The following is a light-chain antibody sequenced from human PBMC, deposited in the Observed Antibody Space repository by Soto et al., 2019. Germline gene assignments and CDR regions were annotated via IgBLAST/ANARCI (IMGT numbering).Light chain of an antibody. CDR2: GAS. V-gene: IGKV3-15*01. CDR3: HQSNNWPPGT. J-gene: IGKJ2*02. Sequence: IVMTQSPATLSVSPGERATLSCRASQSIISNLAWYQQKPGQAPSLLLYGASPRATGIPARFSGSGSGTDFTLNISSLQSADFAVYYGHQSNNWPPGTFGQGTKLEIK. CDR1: QSIISN.